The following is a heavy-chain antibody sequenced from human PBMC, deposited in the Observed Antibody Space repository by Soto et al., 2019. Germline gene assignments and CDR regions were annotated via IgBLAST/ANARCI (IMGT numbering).Heavy chain of an antibody. J-gene: IGHJ4*02. CDR3: TTGRDGYNYYFDY. Sequence: GGSLRLSCAASGFTFSNAWMSWVRQAPGKGLEWVGRIKSKTDGGTTDYAAPVKGRFTISSDDSKNTLYLQMNSLKTEDTAVYYCTTGRDGYNYYFDYWGQGTLVTVSS. V-gene: IGHV3-15*01. CDR1: GFTFSNAW. CDR2: IKSKTDGGTT. D-gene: IGHD5-12*01.